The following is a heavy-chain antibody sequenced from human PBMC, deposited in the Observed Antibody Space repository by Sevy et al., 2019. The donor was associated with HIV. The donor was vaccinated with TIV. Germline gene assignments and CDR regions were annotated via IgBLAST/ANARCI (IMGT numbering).Heavy chain of an antibody. V-gene: IGHV3-23*01. CDR2: ISTAGGST. J-gene: IGHJ5*02. D-gene: IGHD6-13*01. CDR1: GFTFDTFP. Sequence: GGSLRLSCVASGFTFDTFPMTWVRQAPGKGLEWISAISTAGGSTYYAHSVKGRFTISRDNSKNTLYLQMNSLRVEDTALYYCAKVPPFSSSWNNWFDPWGQGTLVTVSS. CDR3: AKVPPFSSSWNNWFDP.